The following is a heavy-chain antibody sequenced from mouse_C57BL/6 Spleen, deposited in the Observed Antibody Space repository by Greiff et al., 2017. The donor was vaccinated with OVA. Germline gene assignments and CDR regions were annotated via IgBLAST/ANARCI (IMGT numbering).Heavy chain of an antibody. CDR1: GYTFTSYW. Sequence: VQLQQPGAELVMPGASVKLSCKASGYTFTSYWMHWVKQRPGQGLEWIGEIDPSDSYTNYNQKFKGKSTLTVDKSSSTAYMQLSSLTSEDSAVYYCARHYAPVCAMDYGGQGTSVTGSS. CDR2: IDPSDSYT. V-gene: IGHV1-69*01. CDR3: ARHYAPVCAMDY. D-gene: IGHD1-1*01. J-gene: IGHJ4*01.